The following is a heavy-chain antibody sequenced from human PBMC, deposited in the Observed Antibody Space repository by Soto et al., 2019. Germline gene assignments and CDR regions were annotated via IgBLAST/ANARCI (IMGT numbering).Heavy chain of an antibody. CDR3: ARQMRGPIPHFGWLSPVTS. V-gene: IGHV4-59*08. J-gene: IGHJ5*02. CDR1: GGSISSYY. Sequence: PSETLSLTCTVSGGSISSYYWSWIRQPPGKGLEWIGYIYYTGSTFYNPSLNSRVTMSLDTSKNQFSLKLASMTAADAGVFFCARQMRGPIPHFGWLSPVTSWGQGILVTVSS. CDR2: IYYTGST. D-gene: IGHD3-9*01.